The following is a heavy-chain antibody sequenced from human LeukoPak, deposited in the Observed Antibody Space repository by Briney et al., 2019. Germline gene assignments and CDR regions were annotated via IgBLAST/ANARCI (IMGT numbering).Heavy chain of an antibody. CDR2: ISHDGSNK. J-gene: IGHJ4*02. CDR1: GFTFSSYG. D-gene: IGHD5-24*01. Sequence: GGSLRLSCAASGFTFSSYGMNWVRQAPGKGLEWVAFISHDGSNKYYGDSVKGRFTISRDNSKNTLYLQMNSLRAEDTAVYYCAKDGDRDGYYPRDFDYWGQGTLVTVSS. V-gene: IGHV3-30*02. CDR3: AKDGDRDGYYPRDFDY.